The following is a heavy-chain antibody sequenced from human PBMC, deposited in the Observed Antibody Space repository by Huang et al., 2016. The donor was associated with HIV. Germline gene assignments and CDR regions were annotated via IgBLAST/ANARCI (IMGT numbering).Heavy chain of an antibody. J-gene: IGHJ4*02. V-gene: IGHV1-69*13. D-gene: IGHD4-17*01. CDR2: IIPMFGKP. Sequence: QVQLVQSGAEVKTPGSSVKVSCKASGGTFSKYAISWVRQAPGQGFEWMGGIIPMFGKPNYARKFQGRGTVTADDSTSTTYVEVSSLRSEDTALYYCARGQLGSYGDYDVLYWGQGTLVTVSS. CDR3: ARGQLGSYGDYDVLY. CDR1: GGTFSKYA.